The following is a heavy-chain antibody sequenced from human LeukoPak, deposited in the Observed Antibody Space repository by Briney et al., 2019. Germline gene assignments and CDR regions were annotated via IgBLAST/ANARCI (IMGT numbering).Heavy chain of an antibody. CDR3: AWGREGGNWFDP. V-gene: IGHV1-18*01. D-gene: IGHD3-16*01. CDR1: GYTFTSYG. CDR2: ISAYNGNT. J-gene: IGHJ5*02. Sequence: ASVKVSCKASGYTFTSYGISWVRQAPGQGLEWMGWISAYNGNTNYAQKLQGRVTMTTDTSTSTAYMELRSLRSESTAVYYCAWGREGGNWFDPWGQGTLVTVSS.